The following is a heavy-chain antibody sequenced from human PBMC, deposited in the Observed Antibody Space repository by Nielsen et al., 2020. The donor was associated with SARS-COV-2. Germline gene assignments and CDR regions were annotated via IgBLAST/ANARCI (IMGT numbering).Heavy chain of an antibody. CDR1: GFTFSSYW. D-gene: IGHD2-2*01. CDR2: INSDGSST. V-gene: IGHV3-74*01. J-gene: IGHJ4*02. CDR3: ARDLGSFVPAAMHTFDY. Sequence: GGSLRHSCAASGFTFSSYWMHWVRQAPGKGLVWVSRINSDGSSTSYADSVKGRFTISRDNAKNTLYLQMNSLRAEDTAVYYCARDLGSFVPAAMHTFDYWGQGTLVTVSS.